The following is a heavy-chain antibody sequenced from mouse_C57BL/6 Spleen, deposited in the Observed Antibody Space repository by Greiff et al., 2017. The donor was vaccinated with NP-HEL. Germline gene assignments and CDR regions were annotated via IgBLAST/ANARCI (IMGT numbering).Heavy chain of an antibody. CDR2: ISYDGSN. J-gene: IGHJ2*01. D-gene: IGHD1-1*01. Sequence: EVQLQQSGPGLVKPSQSLSLTCSVTGYSITSGYYWNWIRQFPGNKLEWMGYISYDGSNNYNPSLKNRISITRDTSKNQFFLKLNSVTTEDTATYYCARGNYGSSSYFDYWGQGTTLTVSS. CDR3: ARGNYGSSSYFDY. V-gene: IGHV3-6*01. CDR1: GYSITSGYY.